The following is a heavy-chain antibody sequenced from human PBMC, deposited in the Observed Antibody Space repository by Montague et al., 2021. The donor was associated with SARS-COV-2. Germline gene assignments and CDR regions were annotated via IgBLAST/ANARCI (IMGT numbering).Heavy chain of an antibody. CDR1: GGSISGFY. CDR2: IYYSGST. Sequence: SETLSLTCTVSGGSISGFYWSWIRQPPGKGLEWIGYIYYSGSTKYNPSFESRVAVSVDRSKNQVSLKLTSVTAADTAVYYCARLLRSCTNGVCRTYYYYALDVWGQGTAVTVSS. D-gene: IGHD2-8*01. J-gene: IGHJ6*02. V-gene: IGHV4-59*01. CDR3: ARLLRSCTNGVCRTYYYYALDV.